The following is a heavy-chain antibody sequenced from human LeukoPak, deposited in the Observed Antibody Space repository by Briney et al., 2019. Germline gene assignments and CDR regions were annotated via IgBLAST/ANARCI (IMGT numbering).Heavy chain of an antibody. V-gene: IGHV3-9*01. CDR2: ISWNSGSI. Sequence: PGRSLRLSCAASGFTFDDYAMHWVRHAPGKGLEWVSGISWNSGSIGYADSVKGRFTISRDNSKNTLYLQMNSLRAEDTAVYYCAESGTGGSGSPIDYWGQGTLVTVSS. CDR3: AESGTGGSGSPIDY. CDR1: GFTFDDYA. J-gene: IGHJ4*02. D-gene: IGHD3-10*01.